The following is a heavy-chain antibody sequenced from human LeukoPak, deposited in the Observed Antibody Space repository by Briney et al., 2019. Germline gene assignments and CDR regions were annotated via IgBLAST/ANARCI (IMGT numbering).Heavy chain of an antibody. Sequence: GGSLRLSCVVSGIPFSDYYMNWIRKAPGKGLEWIPYISSSSSYTDYADSVKGRFTISRDNAKSALYLQMHSLRLEDTAVYYCAAGTAADFWGQGTLVTVSS. CDR3: AAGTAADF. J-gene: IGHJ4*02. V-gene: IGHV3-11*03. CDR1: GIPFSDYY. CDR2: ISSSSSYT. D-gene: IGHD6-13*01.